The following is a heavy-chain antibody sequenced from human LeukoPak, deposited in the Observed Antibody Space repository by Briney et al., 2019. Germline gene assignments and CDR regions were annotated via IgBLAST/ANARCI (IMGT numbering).Heavy chain of an antibody. D-gene: IGHD2-8*02. CDR2: ISSSSSYI. CDR3: ARDAETGGAFDI. V-gene: IGHV3-21*01. CDR1: GFTFSSYS. Sequence: GGSLRLSCAASGFTFSSYSMNWVRQAPGKGLEWVSSISSSSSYIYYADSVKGRFTISRDNAKNSLYLQMYSLRAEDTAVYYCARDAETGGAFDIWGQGTMVTVSS. J-gene: IGHJ3*02.